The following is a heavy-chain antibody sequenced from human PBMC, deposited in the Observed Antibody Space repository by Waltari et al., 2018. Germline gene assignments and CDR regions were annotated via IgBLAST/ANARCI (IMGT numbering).Heavy chain of an antibody. CDR2: IYYSGST. D-gene: IGHD3-10*01. V-gene: IGHV4-59*01. CDR3: ARDGGTMVRGVIPLYWYFDL. CDR1: GGSISSYY. Sequence: QVQLQESGPGLVKPSETLSLTCTVSGGSISSYYWSWIRQPPGKGLEWIGYIYYSGSTNYNPSLKSRVTISVDTSKNQFSLKLSSVTAADTAVYYCARDGGTMVRGVIPLYWYFDLWGRGTLVTVSS. J-gene: IGHJ2*01.